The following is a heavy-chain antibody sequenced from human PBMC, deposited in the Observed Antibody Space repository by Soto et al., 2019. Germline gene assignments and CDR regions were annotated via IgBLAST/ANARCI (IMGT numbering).Heavy chain of an antibody. CDR1: GGSISSSSYY. J-gene: IGHJ4*02. D-gene: IGHD2-8*01. CDR3: ASHRTFWPFDY. V-gene: IGHV4-39*01. CDR2: IYYSGST. Sequence: PSETLSLTCTVSGGSISSSSYYWGWIRQPPGKGLEWIGSIYYSGSTYYNPSLKSRVTISVDTSKNQFSLKLSSVTAADTAVYYCASHRTFWPFDYWGQGTVVTVSP.